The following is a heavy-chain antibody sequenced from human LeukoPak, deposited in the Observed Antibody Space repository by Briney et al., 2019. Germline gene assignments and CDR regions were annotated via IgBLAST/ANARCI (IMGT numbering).Heavy chain of an antibody. J-gene: IGHJ3*02. CDR2: IYYSGST. D-gene: IGHD6-19*01. CDR1: GGSISSYY. CDR3: ARQAGTLDAFDI. Sequence: SETLSLTCTVSGGSISSYYWGWIRQPPGKGLEWIGSIYYSGSTYYNPSLKSRVTISVDTPKNQFSLKLSSVTAADTAVYYCARQAGTLDAFDIWGQGTMVTVSS. V-gene: IGHV4-39*01.